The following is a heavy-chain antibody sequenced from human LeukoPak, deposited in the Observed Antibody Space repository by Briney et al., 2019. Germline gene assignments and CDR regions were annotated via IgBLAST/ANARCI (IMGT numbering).Heavy chain of an antibody. V-gene: IGHV3-73*01. CDR3: TRLSYYGSGNP. CDR2: IRSKANSYAT. D-gene: IGHD3-10*01. CDR1: GFTFSGSA. Sequence: GGSMRLSCAASGFTFSGSAMHWVRQPSGKGLGWVGRIRSKANSYATAYAASVKGRFTISRDDSKNTAYLQMNSLKTEDTAVYYCTRLSYYGSGNPWGQGTLVTVSS. J-gene: IGHJ5*02.